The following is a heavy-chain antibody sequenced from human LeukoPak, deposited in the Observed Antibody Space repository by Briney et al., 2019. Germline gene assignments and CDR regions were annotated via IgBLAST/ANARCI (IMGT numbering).Heavy chain of an antibody. CDR3: AKGYWRLRLGGLSADY. J-gene: IGHJ4*02. CDR1: GFTFSSYG. V-gene: IGHV3-30*18. CDR2: ISYDGSNK. Sequence: PGGSLRLSCAASGFTFSSYGMHWVRQAPGKGLEWVAVISYDGSNKYYADSVKGRFTISRDNSKNTLYLQMNSLRAEDTAVYYCAKGYWRLRLGGLSADYWGQGTLVTVSS. D-gene: IGHD3-16*02.